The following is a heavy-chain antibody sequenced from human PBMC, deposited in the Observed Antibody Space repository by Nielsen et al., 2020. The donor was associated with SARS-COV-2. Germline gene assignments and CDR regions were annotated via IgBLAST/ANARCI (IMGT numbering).Heavy chain of an antibody. Sequence: GGSLRLSCAASGFTFGDYAMHWVRQAPGKGLEWVSGISWNSGSIGYADSVKGRFTISRDNAKNSLYLQMNSLRAEDTALYYCATGAAAGTGNYYYGMDVWGQGTTVTVSS. CDR1: GFTFGDYA. CDR3: ATGAAAGTGNYYYGMDV. J-gene: IGHJ6*02. V-gene: IGHV3-9*01. CDR2: ISWNSGSI. D-gene: IGHD6-13*01.